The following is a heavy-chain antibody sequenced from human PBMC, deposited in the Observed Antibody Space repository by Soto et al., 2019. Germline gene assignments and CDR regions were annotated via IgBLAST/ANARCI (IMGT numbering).Heavy chain of an antibody. CDR3: ARQKRYNWNDVYYFDY. V-gene: IGHV4-39*01. Sequence: GWIRQPPGKGLEWIGSIYYSGSTYYNPSLKSRVTISVDTSKNQFSLKLSSVTAADTAVYYCARQKRYNWNDVYYFDYWGQGTLVTVSS. J-gene: IGHJ4*02. CDR2: IYYSGST. D-gene: IGHD1-20*01.